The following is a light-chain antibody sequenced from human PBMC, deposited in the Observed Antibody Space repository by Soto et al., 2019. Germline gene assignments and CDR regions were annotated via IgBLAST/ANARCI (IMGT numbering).Light chain of an antibody. Sequence: DIQMNQSPASLSASIGDRVPITCRASQGISNYLAWYQQKPGKVPKLLIYAASTLQSGVPSRFSGSGSGTDFTLTISSLQPEDVATYYCQKYLSALWTFGQGTKVES. CDR3: QKYLSALWT. CDR2: AAS. J-gene: IGKJ1*01. V-gene: IGKV1-27*01. CDR1: QGISNY.